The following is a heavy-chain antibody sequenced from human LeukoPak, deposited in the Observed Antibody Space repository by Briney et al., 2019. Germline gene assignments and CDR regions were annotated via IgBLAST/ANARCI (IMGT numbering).Heavy chain of an antibody. D-gene: IGHD3-22*01. Sequence: GESLKISCKASGYNLNSYWMGWVRQMAGKGLEWMGVIFPVDSDTRYSPSFQGQVTISVDKSINTAYLQWSSMKTSDTAVYYCARHRGYYDSNGLRGWFGPWGQGTLVTVSS. J-gene: IGHJ5*02. CDR3: ARHRGYYDSNGLRGWFGP. V-gene: IGHV5-51*01. CDR1: GYNLNSYW. CDR2: IFPVDSDT.